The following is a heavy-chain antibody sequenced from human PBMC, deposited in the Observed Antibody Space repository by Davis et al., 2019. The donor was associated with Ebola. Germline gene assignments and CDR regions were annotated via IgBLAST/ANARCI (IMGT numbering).Heavy chain of an antibody. V-gene: IGHV4-61*01. CDR3: ASINDSSGYYLVPHFDY. D-gene: IGHD3-22*01. CDR2: IYYSGST. CDR1: GGSVSSGSYY. Sequence: MPSETLSLTCTVSGGSVSSGSYYWSWIRQPPGKGLEWIGYIYYSGSTNYNPSLKSRVTISVDTSKNQFSLKLSSVTAADTAVYYCASINDSSGYYLVPHFDYWGQGTLVTVSS. J-gene: IGHJ4*02.